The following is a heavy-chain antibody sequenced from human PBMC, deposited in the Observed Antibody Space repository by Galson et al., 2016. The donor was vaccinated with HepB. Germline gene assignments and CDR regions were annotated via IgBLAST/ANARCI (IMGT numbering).Heavy chain of an antibody. V-gene: IGHV3-23*01. CDR1: GFTFSTYA. Sequence: SLRLSCAASGFTFSTYAMSWVRQAPGRGLEWVSAITGSGSGPYYAGPVKGRFTISRDNSKNTLYLQMNSLRAGDTAVYYCAKGYGLWDYWGQGTLVTVSS. CDR3: AKGYGLWDY. D-gene: IGHD5-18*01. CDR2: ITGSGSGP. J-gene: IGHJ4*02.